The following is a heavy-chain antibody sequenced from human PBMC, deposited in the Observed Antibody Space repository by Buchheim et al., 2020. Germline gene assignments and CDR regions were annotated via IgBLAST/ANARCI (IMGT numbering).Heavy chain of an antibody. V-gene: IGHV3-30-3*01. CDR1: GFTFSSYA. Sequence: QVQLVESGGGVVQPGRSLRLSCAASGFTFSSYAMHWVRQAPGKGLEWVAVISYDGSNKYYADSVKGRFTISRDNSKSTLYLQMNSLRAEDTAVYYCARDRGSIAARLGPTDYWGQGTL. D-gene: IGHD6-6*01. J-gene: IGHJ4*02. CDR3: ARDRGSIAARLGPTDY. CDR2: ISYDGSNK.